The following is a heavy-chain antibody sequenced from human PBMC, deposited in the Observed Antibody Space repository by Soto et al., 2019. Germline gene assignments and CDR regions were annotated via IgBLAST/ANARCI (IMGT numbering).Heavy chain of an antibody. Sequence: SGPTLVNPTQTLTLTCTFSGFSLSTSGMCVSWIRQPPGKALEWLARIDWDDDKYYSTSLKTRLTISKDTSKNQVVLTMTNMDPVDTATYYCARIRGGYDIYYYGMAVWGQGTTVTVSS. CDR1: GFSLSTSGMC. J-gene: IGHJ6*01. V-gene: IGHV2-70*11. CDR3: ARIRGGYDIYYYGMAV. CDR2: IDWDDDK. D-gene: IGHD5-12*01.